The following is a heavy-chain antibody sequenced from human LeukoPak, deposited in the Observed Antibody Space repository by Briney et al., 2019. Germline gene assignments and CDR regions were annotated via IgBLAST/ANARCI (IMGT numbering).Heavy chain of an antibody. CDR3: ARGRLSLYCSSTSCYVWFDP. CDR2: INHSGST. D-gene: IGHD2-2*01. Sequence: SETLSLTCAVYGGSFSGYYWSWIRQPPGKGLEWIGEINHSGSTNYNPSLKSPVTISVDTSKNQFSLKLSSVTAADTAVYYCARGRLSLYCSSTSCYVWFDPWGQGTLVTVSS. V-gene: IGHV4-34*01. CDR1: GGSFSGYY. J-gene: IGHJ5*02.